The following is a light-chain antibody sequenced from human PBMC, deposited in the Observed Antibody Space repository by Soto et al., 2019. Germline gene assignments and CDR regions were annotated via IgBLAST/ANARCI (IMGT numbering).Light chain of an antibody. Sequence: IKFTQSPSSLSATIRDRVTFTCRASEDISSYLVWYQQKPGAAPKLLIYAASALHSGVPSRFSGSGSGTDFTLTISSLHPEDFAVYFCPQFKNYPITFGEGTRLEI. CDR1: EDISSY. J-gene: IGKJ5*01. V-gene: IGKV1-9*01. CDR2: AAS. CDR3: PQFKNYPIT.